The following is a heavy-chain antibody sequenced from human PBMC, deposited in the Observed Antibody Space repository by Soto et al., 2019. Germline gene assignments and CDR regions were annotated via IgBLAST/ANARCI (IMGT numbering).Heavy chain of an antibody. CDR2: IYPGDSDT. V-gene: IGHV5-51*01. CDR1: GYSFASYW. CDR3: ARTRSFTLGFYYDGMDV. J-gene: IGHJ6*02. Sequence: PGESLKISCQGSGYSFASYWIGWVLQMPGKDLEWMGIIYPGDSDTRYSPSFQGQVTISADKSLRTAYLQWTSLKASDTALYYCARTRSFTLGFYYDGMDVWGQGTTVTVSS. D-gene: IGHD6-6*01.